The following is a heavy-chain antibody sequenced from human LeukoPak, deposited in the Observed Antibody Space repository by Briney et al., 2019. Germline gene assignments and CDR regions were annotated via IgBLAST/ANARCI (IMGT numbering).Heavy chain of an antibody. CDR2: ISKSSTYI. J-gene: IGHJ3*02. CDR3: ARDLFDFYTWGSYGSFDI. V-gene: IGHV3-21*01. CDR1: GFNFSTHT. Sequence: PGGSLRLSCAASGFNFSTHTMNWVRQAPGKGLEWVSSISKSSTYIYYTDSVKGRFTISRDNAKNSLYLQMNSLRAEDTAVYCCARDLFDFYTWGSYGSFDIWGQGTMVTVSS. D-gene: IGHD3-16*01.